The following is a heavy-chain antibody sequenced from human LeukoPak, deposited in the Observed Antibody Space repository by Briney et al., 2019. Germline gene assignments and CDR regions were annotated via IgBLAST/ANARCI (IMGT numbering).Heavy chain of an antibody. CDR2: IYYSGST. CDR1: GGSISSSSYY. J-gene: IGHJ5*02. CDR3: ARGCITMIVVVSNWFDP. V-gene: IGHV4-39*07. D-gene: IGHD3-22*01. Sequence: SETLSLTCTVSGGSISSSSYYWGWIRQPPGKGLEWIGSIYYSGSTYYNPSLKSRITISVDTSKNQFSLKLSSVTAADTAVYYCARGCITMIVVVSNWFDPWGQGTLVTVSS.